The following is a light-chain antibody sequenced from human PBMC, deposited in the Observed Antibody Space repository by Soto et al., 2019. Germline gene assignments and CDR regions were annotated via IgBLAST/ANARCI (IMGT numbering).Light chain of an antibody. Sequence: DIQMTQSPSSLSASVGDRVTITCRASQGIRNYLAWYQQKPGKVPKLLIYAASTLQSGVPSRFSGSGSGTDFTLTISSLQPEDVATYYCLQVKNFPRTFGQGTKLEIK. CDR2: AAS. V-gene: IGKV1-27*01. J-gene: IGKJ1*01. CDR1: QGIRNY. CDR3: LQVKNFPRT.